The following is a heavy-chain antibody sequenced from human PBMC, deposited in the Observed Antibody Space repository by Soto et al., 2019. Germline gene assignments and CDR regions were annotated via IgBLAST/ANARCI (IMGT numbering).Heavy chain of an antibody. CDR3: ARDLPPVDY. V-gene: IGHV1-18*01. J-gene: IGHJ4*02. CDR2: ISAYNGNT. Sequence: QIQLVQSGAEVKKPGASVKVSCKASGYTFSSYHITWVRQAPGQGLEWMGWISAYNGNTNYAQNPQGRVTMTTDPSTSTAYMELRSLRSDDTAVYYCARDLPPVDYWDQGTLVTVSS. CDR1: GYTFSSYH.